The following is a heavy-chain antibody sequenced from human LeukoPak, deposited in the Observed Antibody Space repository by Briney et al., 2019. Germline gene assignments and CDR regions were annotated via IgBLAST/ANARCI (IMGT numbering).Heavy chain of an antibody. D-gene: IGHD3-10*01. CDR3: AKSYGSGPVWDY. CDR1: GFTFSSYA. Sequence: GGSLRLSCAASGFTFSSYAMSWVRQAPGKGLEWGSAISGSGGSTDYEDSVKGRFTISRDNSKNTLYLQMNSLRAEDTAVYYCAKSYGSGPVWDYWGQGTLVTVYS. CDR2: ISGSGGST. J-gene: IGHJ4*02. V-gene: IGHV3-23*01.